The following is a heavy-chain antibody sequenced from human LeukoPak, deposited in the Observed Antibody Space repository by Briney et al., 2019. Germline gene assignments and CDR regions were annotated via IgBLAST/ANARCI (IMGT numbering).Heavy chain of an antibody. D-gene: IGHD5-24*01. CDR3: AKVQEMATILPPFHY. CDR1: GFTFSSYW. V-gene: IGHV3-74*01. CDR2: INSDGSST. J-gene: IGHJ4*02. Sequence: PGGSLRLSCAASGFTFSSYWMHWVRQAPGKGLVWVSRINSDGSSTSYADSVKGRFTISRDNSKNTLYLQMNSLRAEDTAVYYCAKVQEMATILPPFHYWGQGTLVTVSS.